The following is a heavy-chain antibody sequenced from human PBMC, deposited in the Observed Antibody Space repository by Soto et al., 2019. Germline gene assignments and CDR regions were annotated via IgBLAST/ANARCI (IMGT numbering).Heavy chain of an antibody. D-gene: IGHD4-17*01. J-gene: IGHJ4*02. Sequence: QVQLVESGGGVVQPGRSLRLSCAACGFAFHGYAMHWVRQAPGKGLEWVAIIWYDGSNTYYADSVKGRFTISRDNSKNTVYLQMNSLRVEDTAVYYCARDLKTRHCDYWGQGILVTVSS. V-gene: IGHV3-33*01. CDR1: GFAFHGYA. CDR3: ARDLKTRHCDY. CDR2: IWYDGSNT.